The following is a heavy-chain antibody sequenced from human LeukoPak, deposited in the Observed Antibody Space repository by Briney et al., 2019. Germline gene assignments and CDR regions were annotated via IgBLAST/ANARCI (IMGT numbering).Heavy chain of an antibody. CDR1: GGTFSSYA. CDR3: AGEGVEMATKYYFDY. Sequence: SVKVSCKASGGTFSSYAISWVRQAPGQGLEWMGGIIPIFGTANYAQKFQGRVTITTDESTSTAYMELSSLRSEDTAVYYCAGEGVEMATKYYFDYWGQGTLVTVSS. CDR2: IIPIFGTA. J-gene: IGHJ4*02. V-gene: IGHV1-69*05. D-gene: IGHD5-24*01.